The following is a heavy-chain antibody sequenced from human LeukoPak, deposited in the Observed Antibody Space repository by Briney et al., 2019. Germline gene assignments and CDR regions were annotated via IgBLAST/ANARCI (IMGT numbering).Heavy chain of an antibody. CDR1: GYTLTSYG. CDR3: ARAIGYCSSTSCYPYNWFDP. J-gene: IGHJ5*02. CDR2: ISAYNGNT. Sequence: ASVKVSCKASGYTLTSYGISWVRQAPGQGLEWMGWISAYNGNTNYAQKLQGRVTMTTDTSTSTAYMELRSLRSDDTAVYYCARAIGYCSSTSCYPYNWFDPWGQGTLVTVSS. D-gene: IGHD2-2*03. V-gene: IGHV1-18*01.